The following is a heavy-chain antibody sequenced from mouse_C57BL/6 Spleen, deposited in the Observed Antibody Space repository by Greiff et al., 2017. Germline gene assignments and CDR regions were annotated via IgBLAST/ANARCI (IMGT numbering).Heavy chain of an antibody. Sequence: VQLQQSGAELVKPGASVKISCKASGYAFSSYWMNWVKQRPGKGLEWIGQIYPGDGDTNYNGKFKGKATLTADKSSSTAYMQLSSLTSEDSAVYFCARVAQAIYYARDYWGQGTSVTVSS. V-gene: IGHV1-80*01. D-gene: IGHD3-2*02. J-gene: IGHJ4*01. CDR3: ARVAQAIYYARDY. CDR1: GYAFSSYW. CDR2: IYPGDGDT.